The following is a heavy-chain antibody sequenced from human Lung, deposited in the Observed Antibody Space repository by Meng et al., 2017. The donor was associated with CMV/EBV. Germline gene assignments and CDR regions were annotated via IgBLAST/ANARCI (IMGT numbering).Heavy chain of an antibody. CDR1: GGSISSFY. Sequence: QVPLPGSGPGRVTPSETLSLTCTVSGGSISSFYWTWIRQPPGKGLEWIGYIYYSGSTNYNPSLKSRVTISVDTSKNQFSLKLSSVTAADTAVYYCAREEGIGGFDPWGQGTLVTVSS. CDR3: AREEGIGGFDP. J-gene: IGHJ5*02. V-gene: IGHV4-59*01. CDR2: IYYSGST. D-gene: IGHD3-10*01.